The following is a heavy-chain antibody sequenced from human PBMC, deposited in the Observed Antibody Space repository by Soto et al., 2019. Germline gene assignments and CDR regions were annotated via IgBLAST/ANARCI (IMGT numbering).Heavy chain of an antibody. J-gene: IGHJ4*02. Sequence: QVQLQERAPELLSPWRPFSFTALSLVGPSAGVVSNGAGSRRPQGKGLEWVGYMYYTGSTNYNPSLKSRVTISVDTSKNQFSLKLSSVTAADTAVYYCARDLGSAGIDYWGQGTLVTVSS. CDR2: MYYTGST. D-gene: IGHD2-15*01. CDR1: VGPSAGVVS. CDR3: ARDLGSAGIDY. V-gene: IGHV4-61*01.